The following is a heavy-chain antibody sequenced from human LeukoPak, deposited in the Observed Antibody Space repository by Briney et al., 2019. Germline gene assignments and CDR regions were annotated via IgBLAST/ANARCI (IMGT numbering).Heavy chain of an antibody. CDR2: IVVGSGNT. Sequence: GASVKVSCKASGFTFTSSAMQWVRQARGQRLEWIGWIVVGSGNTNYAQKFQERVTITRDMSTSTAYMELSSLRSEDTAVYYCARSRDYYDSNAFDIWGQGTMVTVSS. J-gene: IGHJ3*02. CDR3: ARSRDYYDSNAFDI. V-gene: IGHV1-58*02. D-gene: IGHD3-22*01. CDR1: GFTFTSSA.